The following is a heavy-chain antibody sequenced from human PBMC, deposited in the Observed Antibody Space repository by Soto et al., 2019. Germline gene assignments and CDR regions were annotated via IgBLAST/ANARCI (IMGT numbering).Heavy chain of an antibody. CDR1: GYTFSNYD. CDR2: MNPNSGNT. Sequence: QVQLVQSGAEVKKPGASVKVSCKASGYTFSNYDINWVRQATGQGLEWMGWMNPNSGNTGYAQKFRGRVTMTRSTSIGTAYMELSSLRYEDTAVYFCARGKWLDYWGQGTLVTVPS. D-gene: IGHD5-12*01. J-gene: IGHJ4*02. CDR3: ARGKWLDY. V-gene: IGHV1-8*01.